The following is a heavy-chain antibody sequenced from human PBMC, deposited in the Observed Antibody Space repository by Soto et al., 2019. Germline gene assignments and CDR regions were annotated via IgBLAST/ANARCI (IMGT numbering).Heavy chain of an antibody. CDR3: ARDYCSGTTCYEVDY. CDR2: IYPGDSDT. J-gene: IGHJ4*02. V-gene: IGHV5-51*01. CDR1: GYSFTSYW. D-gene: IGHD2-2*01. Sequence: PGESLKISCKGSGYSFTSYWIGWVRQMPGKGLEWMGIIYPGDSDTRYSPSFQGQVTISADKSISTAYLQWSSLKASDTAMYYCARDYCSGTTCYEVDYWGQGTQVTVSS.